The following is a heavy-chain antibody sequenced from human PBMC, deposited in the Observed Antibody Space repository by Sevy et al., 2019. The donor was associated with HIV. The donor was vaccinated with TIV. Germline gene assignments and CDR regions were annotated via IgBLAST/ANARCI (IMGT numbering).Heavy chain of an antibody. CDR1: GYTFTSYA. CDR3: ARDLRYYYGSGSKTVYGMYV. D-gene: IGHD3-10*01. J-gene: IGHJ6*02. Sequence: ASVKVSCKASGYTFTSYAMNWVRQAPGQGLEWMGWINTNTGNPTYAQGFTGRFVFSLDTSVSTAYLQISSLKAEDTAVYYCARDLRYYYGSGSKTVYGMYVWGQRTTVTVSS. CDR2: INTNTGNP. V-gene: IGHV7-4-1*02.